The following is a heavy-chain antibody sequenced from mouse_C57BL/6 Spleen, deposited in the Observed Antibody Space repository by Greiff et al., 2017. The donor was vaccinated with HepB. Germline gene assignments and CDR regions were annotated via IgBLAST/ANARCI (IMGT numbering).Heavy chain of an antibody. Sequence: VKLLESGAELVRPGTSVKVSCKASGYAFTNYLIEWVKQRPGQGLEWIGVINPGSGGTNYNEKFKGKATLTADKSSSTAYMQLSSLTSEDSAVYFCAKGTTTVIDYWGQGTTLTVSS. CDR2: INPGSGGT. CDR1: GYAFTNYL. D-gene: IGHD1-1*01. J-gene: IGHJ2*01. CDR3: AKGTTTVIDY. V-gene: IGHV1-54*01.